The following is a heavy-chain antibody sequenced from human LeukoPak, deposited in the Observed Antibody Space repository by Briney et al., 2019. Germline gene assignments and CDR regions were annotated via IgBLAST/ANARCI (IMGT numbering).Heavy chain of an antibody. D-gene: IGHD5-18*01. J-gene: IGHJ4*02. CDR3: ASLGGYSYGLGLTC. V-gene: IGHV1-69*05. CDR2: IIPIFGTA. CDR1: GGTFSSYA. Sequence: ASVKVSCKASGGTFSSYAISLVRHAPGQGLEWMGGIIPIFGTANYAQKFQGRVTITTDEATSTAYMELSSLRSEATAVYYCASLGGYSYGLGLTCWGQGTLVTVSS.